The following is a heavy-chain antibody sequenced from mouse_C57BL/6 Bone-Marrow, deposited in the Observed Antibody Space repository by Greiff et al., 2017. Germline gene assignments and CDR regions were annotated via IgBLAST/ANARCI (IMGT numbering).Heavy chain of an antibody. Sequence: QVQLQQPGAELVKPGASVKLSCKASGYTFTSYWMHWVKQRPGRGLEWIGRIDPNSGGTKYNEKFKSQATLTVDKPSSTAYMQLSSLTAEDSAVYYCARVPDGTTWDAMDYWGQGTSVTVSS. D-gene: IGHD2-1*01. J-gene: IGHJ4*01. V-gene: IGHV1-72*01. CDR1: GYTFTSYW. CDR2: IDPNSGGT. CDR3: ARVPDGTTWDAMDY.